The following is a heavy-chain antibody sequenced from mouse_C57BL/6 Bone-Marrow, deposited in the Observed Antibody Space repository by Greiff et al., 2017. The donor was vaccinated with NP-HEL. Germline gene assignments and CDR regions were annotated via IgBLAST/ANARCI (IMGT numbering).Heavy chain of an antibody. CDR1: GFTFSDYG. J-gene: IGHJ3*01. V-gene: IGHV5-17*01. CDR3: ARRDWFAY. CDR2: ISSGSSTF. Sequence: EVKLMESGGGLVKPGGSLKLSCAASGFTFSDYGMHWVRQAPEKGLEWVAYISSGSSTFYYADTVKGRFTISRDNAKNNVFLQMNSLRSEDTAMYYCARRDWFAYWGQGTLVTVSA.